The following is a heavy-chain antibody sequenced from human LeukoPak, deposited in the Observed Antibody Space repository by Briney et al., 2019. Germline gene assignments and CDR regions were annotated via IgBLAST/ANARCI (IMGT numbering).Heavy chain of an antibody. V-gene: IGHV1-2*02. D-gene: IGHD6-13*01. Sequence: ASGKVSCKASGYTFTGYYMPWVRQAPGQGLEWMGWINPNSGGTNYAQKFQGRVNMTRDTSISTAYMELSRLRSDDTAVYYCARVWGIAAADFDYWGQGTLVTVSS. CDR2: INPNSGGT. CDR1: GYTFTGYY. J-gene: IGHJ4*02. CDR3: ARVWGIAAADFDY.